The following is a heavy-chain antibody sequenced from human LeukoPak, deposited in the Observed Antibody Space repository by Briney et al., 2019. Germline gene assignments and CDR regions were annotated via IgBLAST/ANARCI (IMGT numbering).Heavy chain of an antibody. D-gene: IGHD3-22*01. Sequence: PGGSLRLSCAASGFTFSTYSMTWVRQAPGKGLEWVSSISSSGSFKYYTDSVRGRFTIDRDNAKNSLYLQMNSLGAEDTAVYYCARGQTGYYDSSGYYYVYWGQGTLVAVSS. J-gene: IGHJ4*02. CDR2: ISSSGSFK. CDR1: GFTFSTYS. CDR3: ARGQTGYYDSSGYYYVY. V-gene: IGHV3-21*01.